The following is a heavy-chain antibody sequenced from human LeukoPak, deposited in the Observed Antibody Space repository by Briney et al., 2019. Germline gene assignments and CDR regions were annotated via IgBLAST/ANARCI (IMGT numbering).Heavy chain of an antibody. CDR3: ARSYYGAAAGD. CDR1: GFTFSSYS. CDR2: ISSSSSYK. D-gene: IGHD6-13*01. Sequence: GGSLRLSCAASGFTFSSYSMNWVRQAPGRGLEWVSSISSSSSYKYYADSVKGRFTISRDNTKNSLYLQMNSLRAEDTAVYYCARSYYGAAAGDWGQGTLVTVSS. J-gene: IGHJ4*02. V-gene: IGHV3-21*01.